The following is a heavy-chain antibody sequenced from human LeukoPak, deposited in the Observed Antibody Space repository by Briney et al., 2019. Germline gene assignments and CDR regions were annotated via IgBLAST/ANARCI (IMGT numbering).Heavy chain of an antibody. CDR3: ARNLGQTWGTVTTDLWYFDH. J-gene: IGHJ4*02. Sequence: KPSETLSLTCTVSGASIITTNYYWGWIRQPPGKGLEWIRSISYSGNAYYNPSLRSRLSISMDASKNQFSLKVRSVTAADTAVYYCARNLGQTWGTVTTDLWYFDHWGQGTLVPVSS. V-gene: IGHV4-39*01. CDR1: GASIITTNYY. D-gene: IGHD4-11*01. CDR2: ISYSGNA.